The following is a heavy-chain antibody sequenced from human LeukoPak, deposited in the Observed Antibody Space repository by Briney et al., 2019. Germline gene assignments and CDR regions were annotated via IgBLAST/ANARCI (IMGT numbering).Heavy chain of an antibody. J-gene: IGHJ4*02. Sequence: SETLSLTCTVSGASINSYYWSWIRQPPGKGLEWIGYIYSSGSTNYNPSLKSRVTISVDTSKNQFSLKLSSVTAADTAVYYCARTHYYDSSGYYQFDYWGQGTLVTVSS. V-gene: IGHV4-59*08. CDR2: IYSSGST. D-gene: IGHD3-22*01. CDR1: GASINSYY. CDR3: ARTHYYDSSGYYQFDY.